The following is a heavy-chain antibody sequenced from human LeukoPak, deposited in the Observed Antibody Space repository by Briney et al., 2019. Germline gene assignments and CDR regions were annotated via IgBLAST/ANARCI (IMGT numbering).Heavy chain of an antibody. D-gene: IGHD3-22*01. CDR2: IYYSANSGNT. Sequence: ASETLSLTCTVSGGSINNDNYYWGWIRQSPGKGLEWIGNIYYSANSGNTYYNPSLKSRVTISVDTSKNQFSLNLRSVTAADTALYYCVSLRDTGGYYFYYYFDSWGLGTLVSVSS. CDR1: GGSINNDNYY. CDR3: VSLRDTGGYYFYYYFDS. J-gene: IGHJ4*02. V-gene: IGHV4-39*01.